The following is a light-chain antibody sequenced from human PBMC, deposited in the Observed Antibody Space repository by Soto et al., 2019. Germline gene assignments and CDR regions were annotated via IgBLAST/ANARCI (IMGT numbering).Light chain of an antibody. J-gene: IGKJ2*01. CDR2: AAS. Sequence: IQLTQSPSSLSASVGDRVTITCRASQGISSYLAWYQQKPGKAPKLLINAASTLQSVVPSRFSGSGSGTDFTLTIRSLQPEDFATYYCQQLNSYPLMYTFGQGTKLEIK. CDR3: QQLNSYPLMYT. V-gene: IGKV1-9*01. CDR1: QGISSY.